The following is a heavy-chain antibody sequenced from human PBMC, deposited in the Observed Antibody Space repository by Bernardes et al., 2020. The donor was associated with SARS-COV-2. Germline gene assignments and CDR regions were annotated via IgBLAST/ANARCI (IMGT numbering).Heavy chain of an antibody. Sequence: DGSLIPSCAASGFTFSSSVMNWVRQAPGKGLEWVSYISTGGSTKYYADSVKGRFTISRDNAKNSLYLQMNSLRAEDTAVYYCAREYTYGFDSWGQGTLVTVSS. V-gene: IGHV3-48*03. CDR3: AREYTYGFDS. D-gene: IGHD5-18*01. CDR1: GFTFSSSV. CDR2: ISTGGSTK. J-gene: IGHJ4*02.